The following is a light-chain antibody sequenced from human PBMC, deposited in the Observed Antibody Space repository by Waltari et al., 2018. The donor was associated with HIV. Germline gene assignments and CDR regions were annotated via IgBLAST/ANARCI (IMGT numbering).Light chain of an antibody. V-gene: IGLV2-14*01. J-gene: IGLJ1*01. CDR2: DVS. CDR3: SSYTVPGTL. Sequence: SALTQPASVSGSPGQSITISCTGTSSDIGAYNYVSWYQQYPGKAPKLMIYDVSNRPSGVSTRFSGSKSGNTASLTISGRQAEDEADYYCSSYTVPGTLFGTGTRVTVL. CDR1: SSDIGAYNY.